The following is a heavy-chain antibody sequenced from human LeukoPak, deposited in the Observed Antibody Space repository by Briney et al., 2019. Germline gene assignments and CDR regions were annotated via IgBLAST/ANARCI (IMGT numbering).Heavy chain of an antibody. CDR3: AKDHSSGWPYCFPY. CDR2: IGASGGST. J-gene: IGHJ4*02. Sequence: GGSLRLSCAASGFTFSSYAMSWVRQAPGKGLEWVSAIGASGGSTYYADSVKGRFTISRDNSKNTLFLQMNSLRAEDTAVYYCAKDHSSGWPYCFPYWGQGTLVTVSS. D-gene: IGHD6-19*01. V-gene: IGHV3-23*01. CDR1: GFTFSSYA.